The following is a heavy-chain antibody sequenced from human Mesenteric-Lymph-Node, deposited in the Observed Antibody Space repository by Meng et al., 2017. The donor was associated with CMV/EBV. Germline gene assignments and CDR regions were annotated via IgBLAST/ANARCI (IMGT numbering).Heavy chain of an antibody. CDR2: IRNKADTYAT. CDR1: GFTFSGFA. J-gene: IGHJ4*02. V-gene: IGHV3-73*01. Sequence: GGSLRLSCAASGFTFSGFAMHWVRQASGKGLEWVGRIRNKADTYATAYSASVKGRFIISRDDSKNTAYLQMNSLKTEDTAIYYCTRYEGDSGRQFDYWGQGTLVTVSS. D-gene: IGHD1-26*01. CDR3: TRYEGDSGRQFDY.